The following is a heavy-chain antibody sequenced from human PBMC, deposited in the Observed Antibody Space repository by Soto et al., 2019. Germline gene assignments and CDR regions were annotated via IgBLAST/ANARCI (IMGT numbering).Heavy chain of an antibody. CDR1: DGSISPYY. Sequence: QVQLQESGPGLVKPSETLSLTCSVSDGSISPYYWNWIRQPAGKGLEWIGRIDANGYTNYNPSLKGRVTMSVDTSKNQFSPKVTSVTAADTAMYYCARDGGGSVVPNWFDPWGRGTLVTVSS. D-gene: IGHD3-22*01. J-gene: IGHJ5*02. CDR2: IDANGYT. V-gene: IGHV4-4*07. CDR3: ARDGGGSVVPNWFDP.